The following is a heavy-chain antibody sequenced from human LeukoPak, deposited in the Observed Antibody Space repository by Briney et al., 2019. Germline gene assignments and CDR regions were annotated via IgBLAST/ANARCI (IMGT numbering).Heavy chain of an antibody. CDR3: ARDSITMVRGVMRYFDY. CDR2: INAGNGNT. CDR1: GYTFTGYY. J-gene: IGHJ4*02. V-gene: IGHV1-3*01. D-gene: IGHD3-10*01. Sequence: ASVKVSCKASGYTFTGYYMHWVRQAPGQRLEWMGWINAGNGNTKYSQKFQGRVTITRDTSASTAYMELSSLRSEDTAVYYCARDSITMVRGVMRYFDYWGQGTLVTVSS.